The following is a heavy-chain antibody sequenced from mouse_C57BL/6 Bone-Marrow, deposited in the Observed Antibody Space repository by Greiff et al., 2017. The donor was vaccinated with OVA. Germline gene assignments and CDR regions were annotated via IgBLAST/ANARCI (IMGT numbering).Heavy chain of an antibody. Sequence: EVQLQQSGPELVKPGASVKISCKASGYTFTDYYMNWVKQSHGKSLEWIGDINPNNGGTSYNQKFKGKATLTVDKSSSTAYMELRSLTSEDSAVYYCARFDVYYGLYYFDDWGQGTTLTVSS. D-gene: IGHD2-3*01. V-gene: IGHV1-26*01. CDR2: INPNNGGT. CDR3: ARFDVYYGLYYFDD. CDR1: GYTFTDYY. J-gene: IGHJ2*01.